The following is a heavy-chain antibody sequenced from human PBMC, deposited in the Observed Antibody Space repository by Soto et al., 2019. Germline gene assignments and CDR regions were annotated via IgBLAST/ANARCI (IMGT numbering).Heavy chain of an antibody. D-gene: IGHD2-2*01. CDR3: WGGGGYCSYTRCYNWFDP. V-gene: IGHV3-30-3*01. J-gene: IGHJ5*02. CDR2: ISYDGSNK. CDR1: GFTFSSYA. Sequence: QVQLVESGGGVVQPGRSLRLSCAASGFTFSSYAMHWVRQAPGKGLEWVAVISYDGSNKYYADSVKGRFTISRDNSKNPLDLQMQRLGAEGPAGFFWWGGGGYCSYTRCYNWFDPWGQGTLGHVS.